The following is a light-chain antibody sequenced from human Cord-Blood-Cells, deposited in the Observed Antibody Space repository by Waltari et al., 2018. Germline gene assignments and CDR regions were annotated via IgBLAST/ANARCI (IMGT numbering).Light chain of an antibody. CDR1: RSDVGSSNL. Sequence: QAALTQPASVSGSPGRSITLSGTGTRSDVGSSNLVSSYQQHPGKAPKLMIYEVSKRPSGVSNRFSGSKSGNTASLTISGLQAEDEADYYCCSYAGSSTWVFGGGTKLTVL. V-gene: IGLV2-23*02. CDR3: CSYAGSSTWV. CDR2: EVS. J-gene: IGLJ3*02.